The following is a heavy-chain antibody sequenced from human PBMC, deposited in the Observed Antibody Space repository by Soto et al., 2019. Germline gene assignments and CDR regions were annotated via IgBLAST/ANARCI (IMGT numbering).Heavy chain of an antibody. J-gene: IGHJ4*02. CDR2: IYRGGST. CDR3: ARAMPDWPYDY. CDR1: GFTVSGTS. Sequence: EVQLVESGGGLIQPGGSLRLSCAVSGFTVSGTSMTWVRQAPGKGLQCVSVIYRGGSTYYADSVKGRFTISRDNAKNTLYLQMNSLRVDDTAMYYCARAMPDWPYDYWGQGTLVTVSS. V-gene: IGHV3-53*01. D-gene: IGHD2-2*01.